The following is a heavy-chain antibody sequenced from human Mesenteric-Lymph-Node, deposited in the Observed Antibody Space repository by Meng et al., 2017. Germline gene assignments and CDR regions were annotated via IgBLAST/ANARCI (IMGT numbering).Heavy chain of an antibody. Sequence: GESLEISFAASGFTFSSYAMHWGRQAPGKGLEWVAVISYDGSNKYYANSVKGRFTISRDNSKNTLYLQMNSLRAEDTAVYYCARGLWFGGFLPEGDYWGQGTLVTVSS. CDR2: ISYDGSNK. D-gene: IGHD3-10*01. CDR1: GFTFSSYA. CDR3: ARGLWFGGFLPEGDY. V-gene: IGHV3-30*04. J-gene: IGHJ4*02.